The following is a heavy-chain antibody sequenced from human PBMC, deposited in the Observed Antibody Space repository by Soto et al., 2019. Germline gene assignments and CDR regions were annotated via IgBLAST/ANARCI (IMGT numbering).Heavy chain of an antibody. CDR1: GYTFTSYD. Sequence: QVQLVQSGAEVKKPGASVKVSCKASGYTFTSYDINWVRQATGQGLEWMGWMNPNSGNTGYAQKFQGRVTMTRNTSISTAYMELSSLRSEDTAVYYCARELGRYGLLTGVGYYYYGMDVWGQGTTVTVSS. D-gene: IGHD5-18*01. J-gene: IGHJ6*02. V-gene: IGHV1-8*01. CDR3: ARELGRYGLLTGVGYYYYGMDV. CDR2: MNPNSGNT.